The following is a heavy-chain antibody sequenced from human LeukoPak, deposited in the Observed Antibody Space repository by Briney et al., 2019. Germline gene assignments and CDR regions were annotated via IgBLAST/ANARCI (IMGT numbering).Heavy chain of an antibody. D-gene: IGHD5-12*01. V-gene: IGHV1-18*01. Sequence: ASVKVSCKASGYIFSTSGISWVRQASGQGLEWMGWISVYNGNIKYAQNFQGRVTMTTDTSTSTAYMELRSLRSDDTAVYYCGRDRSHSWYELEYWGQGTLVTVSS. CDR2: ISVYNGNI. CDR3: GRDRSHSWYELEY. CDR1: GYIFSTSG. J-gene: IGHJ4*02.